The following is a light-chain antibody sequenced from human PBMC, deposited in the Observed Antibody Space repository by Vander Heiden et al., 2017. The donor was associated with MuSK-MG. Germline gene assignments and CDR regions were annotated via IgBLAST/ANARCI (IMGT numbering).Light chain of an antibody. J-gene: IGLJ2*01. Sequence: QSVLTQPPSVSGAPGQRVTISCTGSSSNIVAGYDVHWYQQLPGTAPKLLIYGNSNRPSGVPDRFSGSKSGTSASLAITGLQAEDEADYYCQAYDSSQRVVFGGGTKLTVL. V-gene: IGLV1-40*01. CDR2: GNS. CDR1: SSNIVAGYD. CDR3: QAYDSSQRVV.